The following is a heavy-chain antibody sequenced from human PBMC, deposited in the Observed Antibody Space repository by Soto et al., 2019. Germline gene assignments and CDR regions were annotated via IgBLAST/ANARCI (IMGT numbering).Heavy chain of an antibody. CDR2: IIPIFGTA. D-gene: IGHD6-13*01. V-gene: IGHV1-69*01. J-gene: IGHJ6*02. Sequence: QVQLVQSGAEVKKPGSSVKVSCKASGGTFSSYAISWVRQAPGQGLEWMGGIIPIFGTANYAQKLQGRVTITADESTSTAYMELRSLRCEDTAGYYCAIASGIAAAGDYYYGMDVWVQGTTVTVSS. CDR3: AIASGIAAAGDYYYGMDV. CDR1: GGTFSSYA.